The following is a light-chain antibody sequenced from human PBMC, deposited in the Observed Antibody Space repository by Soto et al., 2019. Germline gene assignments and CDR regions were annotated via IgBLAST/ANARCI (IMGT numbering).Light chain of an antibody. J-gene: IGLJ1*01. CDR2: DVS. CDR1: SSDVGGYNY. V-gene: IGLV2-14*03. CDR3: SSYTTSNTRQIV. Sequence: QSVLTQPASVSGSPGQSITTSCTGTSSDVGGYNYVSWYQHHPGKAPKLMIYDVSNRPSGVSNRFSGSKSGNTASLAISGLQPEDESDYYCSSYTTSNTRQIVFGTGTMVTVL.